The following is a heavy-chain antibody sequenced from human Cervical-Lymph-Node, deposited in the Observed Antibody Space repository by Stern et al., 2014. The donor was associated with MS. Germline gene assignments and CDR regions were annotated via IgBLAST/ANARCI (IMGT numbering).Heavy chain of an antibody. Sequence: VQLVESGAEVKKPGSSVKVSCKASGGTFTTHPITWWRQAPGQGLEWMGGIIPFLNTANYAQKFQGRITITADKSTGTTYMEISSLRFDDTAVYYCASSLVVSGHWGQGTLVIV. J-gene: IGHJ4*02. CDR3: ASSLVVSGH. V-gene: IGHV1-69*06. CDR2: IIPFLNTA. CDR1: GGTFTTHP. D-gene: IGHD2-8*02.